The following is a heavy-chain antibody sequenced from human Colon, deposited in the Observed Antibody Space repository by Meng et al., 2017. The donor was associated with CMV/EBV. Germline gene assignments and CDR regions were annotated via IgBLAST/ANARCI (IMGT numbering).Heavy chain of an antibody. CDR1: VFSLSTTAMR. V-gene: IGHV2-70D*14. CDR3: AQDKGIAAGVNNYYYYGMDV. D-gene: IGHD6-13*01. Sequence: SGPTLVKPTQTLIPICTFSVFSLSTTAMRVSWIRQPPGKALEWLARIDWDDDTFYSTSLKTRLTVSKDTSKNQVVLTMTNMDPLDTATYYCAQDKGIAAGVNNYYYYGMDVWGQGTTVTVSS. CDR2: IDWDDDT. J-gene: IGHJ6*02.